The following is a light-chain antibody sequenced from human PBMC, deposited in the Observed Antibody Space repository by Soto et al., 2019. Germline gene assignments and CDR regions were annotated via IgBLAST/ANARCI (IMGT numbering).Light chain of an antibody. CDR3: QSYDSSLSGYV. Sequence: SVLTQPPSVSGAPGQRVTISCTGSSSSIGAGYDVHWYQQLPGTAPKLLIYGNSNRPSGVPDRFSGSKSGTSASLAITGLQAEDEADYYCQSYDSSLSGYVFGTGTKVTDL. CDR2: GNS. V-gene: IGLV1-40*01. J-gene: IGLJ1*01. CDR1: SSSIGAGYD.